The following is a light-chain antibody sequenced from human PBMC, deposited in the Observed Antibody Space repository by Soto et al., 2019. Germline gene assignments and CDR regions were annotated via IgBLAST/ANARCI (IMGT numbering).Light chain of an antibody. CDR2: DVS. V-gene: IGLV2-11*01. J-gene: IGLJ1*01. CDR3: CSYAGNYYV. CDR1: SSDIGGYNY. Sequence: QSVLTQPRSVSGSPGQSVTISCTGTSSDIGGYNYVSWYQQHPDKAPKLMIYDVSKRPSGVPDRFSGSKSSNTASLTISGLQAEDEADYYCCSYAGNYYVFGTGTKVTVL.